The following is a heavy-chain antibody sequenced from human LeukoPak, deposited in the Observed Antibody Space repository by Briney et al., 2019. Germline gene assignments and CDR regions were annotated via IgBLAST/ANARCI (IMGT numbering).Heavy chain of an antibody. V-gene: IGHV3-7*01. CDR2: VNEDGSAK. CDR1: GLTFSNYW. J-gene: IGHJ4*02. CDR3: ARDYWRSIDH. D-gene: IGHD1-1*01. Sequence: GGSLRLSCVVSGLTFSNYWMIWVRQAPGKGLESVAIVNEDGSAKYYLDSVKGRFTISRDNARNSLYLEMNSLRAEDTAAYYCARDYWRSIDHWGQGTLVTVSS.